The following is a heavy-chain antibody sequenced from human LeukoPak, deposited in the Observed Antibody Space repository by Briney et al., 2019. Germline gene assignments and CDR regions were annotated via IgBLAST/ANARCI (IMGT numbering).Heavy chain of an antibody. CDR3: ARGGASGY. D-gene: IGHD1-26*01. J-gene: IGHJ4*02. Sequence: PGGSLRLSCAVSGFTFSSYWMSWARQAPGKGLEWVANIKEDGSEKYYVDSVKGRFTISRDNAKDSLYLQMSSLRADDTAVYYCARGGASGYWGQGTLVTVSS. CDR1: GFTFSSYW. V-gene: IGHV3-7*01. CDR2: IKEDGSEK.